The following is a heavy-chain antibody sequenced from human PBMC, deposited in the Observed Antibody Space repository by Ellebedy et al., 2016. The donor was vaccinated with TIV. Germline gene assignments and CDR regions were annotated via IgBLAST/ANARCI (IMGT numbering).Heavy chain of an antibody. V-gene: IGHV3-21*01. Sequence: GGSLRLXCEASGFTFSNYSMNWVRQAPGKGLEWVSSISVGSLFTFHADSVKGRFTISRDNAKNSLYLQMKSLRAEDTAVYYCARGHDKSGYSDDAFDVWGHGTMVTVSS. CDR2: ISVGSLFT. CDR3: ARGHDKSGYSDDAFDV. J-gene: IGHJ3*01. CDR1: GFTFSNYS. D-gene: IGHD3-22*01.